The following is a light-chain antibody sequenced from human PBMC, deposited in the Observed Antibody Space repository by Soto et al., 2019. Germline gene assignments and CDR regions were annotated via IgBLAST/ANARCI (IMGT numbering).Light chain of an antibody. CDR3: SSDSISSTLGV. CDR2: DVS. J-gene: IGLJ2*01. CDR1: SSDVGSYNY. V-gene: IGLV2-14*01. Sequence: QSALTQPASVSGSPGQSITISRTGTSSDVGSYNYVSWYQQHPGKAPKLMIYDVSNRPSGVSNRFSGSKSGNTASLTISGLQAEDEADYYCSSDSISSTLGVFGGGTTLTVL.